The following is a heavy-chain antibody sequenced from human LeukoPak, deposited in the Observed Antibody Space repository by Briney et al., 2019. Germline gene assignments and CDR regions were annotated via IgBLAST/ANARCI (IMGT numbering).Heavy chain of an antibody. V-gene: IGHV3-48*03. CDR3: ARAENYYGSGGYFDY. J-gene: IGHJ4*02. CDR2: ISSSGSTI. D-gene: IGHD3-10*01. CDR1: GFTFSSYE. Sequence: GGSLRLSCAASGFTFSSYEMNWVRQAPGKGLEWVSYISSSGSTIYYADSVKGRFTIPRDNAKNSLYLRMNSLRAEDTAVYYCARAENYYGSGGYFDYWGQGTLVTVSS.